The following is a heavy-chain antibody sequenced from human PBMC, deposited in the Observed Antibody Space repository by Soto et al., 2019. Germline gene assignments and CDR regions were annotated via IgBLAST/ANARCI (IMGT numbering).Heavy chain of an antibody. V-gene: IGHV4-31*03. J-gene: IGHJ4*02. Sequence: QVQLQESGPGLVEPSQTLSLTCTVSGASVSSASYHWSWIRQHPGKGLEWIGYITGSPYYNPSPKSRVTIALDASRNHFSLELSSVTAADTAVYSCATLTAGGSGRGYWGQGTLVTVSS. CDR1: GASVSSASYH. D-gene: IGHD5-12*01. CDR3: ATLTAGGSGRGY. CDR2: ITGSP.